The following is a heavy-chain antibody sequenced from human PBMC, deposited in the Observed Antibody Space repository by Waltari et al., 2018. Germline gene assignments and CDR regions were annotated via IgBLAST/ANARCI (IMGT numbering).Heavy chain of an antibody. Sequence: EMQLLESGGGLVQPGGSLRLSCAASGFPFRTYTMNWVRQAPGKGMEWVAVMTASGLMDYGDSVKGRFIISRDNSKNTLYLEMYRLRVEDTARYYCAKDEGARLAPTFGMDAWGQGTTVIVSS. J-gene: IGHJ6*02. D-gene: IGHD6-6*01. V-gene: IGHV3-23*01. CDR2: MTASGLM. CDR3: AKDEGARLAPTFGMDA. CDR1: GFPFRTYT.